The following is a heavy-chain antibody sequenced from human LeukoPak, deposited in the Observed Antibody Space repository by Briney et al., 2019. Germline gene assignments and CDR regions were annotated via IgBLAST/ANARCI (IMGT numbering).Heavy chain of an antibody. Sequence: SETLSLTCTVSGGSISSSSYYWGWIRQPPGKGLGRIGSIYYSGSTYYNPSLKSRVTISVDTSKNQFSLKLSSVTAADTAVYYCARTYYYGSGRDYWGQGTLVTVSS. CDR3: ARTYYYGSGRDY. V-gene: IGHV4-39*01. CDR1: GGSISSSSYY. CDR2: IYYSGST. D-gene: IGHD3-10*01. J-gene: IGHJ4*02.